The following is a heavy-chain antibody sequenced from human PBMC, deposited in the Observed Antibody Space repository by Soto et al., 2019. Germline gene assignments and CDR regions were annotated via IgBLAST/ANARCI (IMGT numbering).Heavy chain of an antibody. Sequence: QLQLQESGPGLVKPSETLSLTCTVSGGSISSSSYYWGWIRQPPGKGLEWIGSIYYSGSTYYNPSLKSRVTISVDTSKNPCPLKLSSVPAADTALDYCVDDRSGYSDHWGQGTLVTGSS. CDR3: VDDRSGYSDH. D-gene: IGHD3-22*01. CDR2: IYYSGST. V-gene: IGHV4-39*01. J-gene: IGHJ5*02. CDR1: GGSISSSSYY.